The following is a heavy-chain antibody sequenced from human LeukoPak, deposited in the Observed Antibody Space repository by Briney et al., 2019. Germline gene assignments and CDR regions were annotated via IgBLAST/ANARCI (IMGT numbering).Heavy chain of an antibody. V-gene: IGHV3-21*01. Sequence: GGSLRLSCAASGFTFSSYSMNWVRQAPGKGLEWVSSISSSSSYIYYADSVKGRFTISRDNAKNLLYLQMNSLRAEDTAVYYCASNLDTASPYGMDVWGQGTTVTVSS. CDR2: ISSSSSYI. CDR1: GFTFSSYS. J-gene: IGHJ6*02. CDR3: ASNLDTASPYGMDV. D-gene: IGHD5-18*01.